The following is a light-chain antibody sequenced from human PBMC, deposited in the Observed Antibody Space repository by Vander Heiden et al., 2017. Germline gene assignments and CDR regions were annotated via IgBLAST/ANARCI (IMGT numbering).Light chain of an antibody. CDR3: QSYGSEGVV. J-gene: IGLJ2*01. CDR2: EDN. Sequence: NFMLTQPPSVSESPGKTVTISCTRSRGSIASNYVQWYQQRPGSSPTTVIYEDNQRPSGVPDRFSGSIDSSSTSASLTISGLKTEDEAYYYCQSYGSEGVVFGGGTKLTVL. CDR1: RGSIASNY. V-gene: IGLV6-57*01.